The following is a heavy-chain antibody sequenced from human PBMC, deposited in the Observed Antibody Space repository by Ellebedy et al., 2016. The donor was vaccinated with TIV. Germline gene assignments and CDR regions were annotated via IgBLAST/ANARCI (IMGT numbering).Heavy chain of an antibody. CDR2: IKSDGSST. D-gene: IGHD4-11*01. Sequence: GESLKISXVASGFTFGRYRMHWVRQAPGNKLVWVSRIKSDGSSTTYADSVKGRLTTSRDNARNTLYLQMNSLRGEDTAVYFCARDRGDYSISGPWGQGTLVTVSS. V-gene: IGHV3-74*01. CDR1: GFTFGRYR. J-gene: IGHJ5*02. CDR3: ARDRGDYSISGP.